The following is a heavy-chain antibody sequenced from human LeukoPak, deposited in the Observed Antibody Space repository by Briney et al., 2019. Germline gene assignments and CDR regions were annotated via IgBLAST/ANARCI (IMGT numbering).Heavy chain of an antibody. V-gene: IGHV3-23*01. CDR3: AKSFGSPYYFDY. Sequence: PGGSLRLSCAASGFNFNSYWMSWVRQAPGKGLEWVSAISGSGGSTYYADSVKGRFTISRDNSKNTLYLQMKSLRAEDTAVYYCAKSFGSPYYFDYWGQGTLVTVSS. CDR2: ISGSGGST. J-gene: IGHJ4*02. D-gene: IGHD3-10*01. CDR1: GFNFNSYW.